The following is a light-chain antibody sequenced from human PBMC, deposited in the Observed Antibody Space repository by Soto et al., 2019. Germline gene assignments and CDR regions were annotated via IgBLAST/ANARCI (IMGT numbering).Light chain of an antibody. CDR2: GNN. CDR3: QSYDSSLSGSV. J-gene: IGLJ3*02. V-gene: IGLV1-40*01. CDR1: SFDIGAGYH. Sequence: QPVLTQPPSVSGAPGQRVTISCTGSSFDIGAGYHVHWYQQLPGTAPKLLIYGNNNRPSGVPDRFSGSKSGTSASLAITGLQAEDEADYYCQSYDSSLSGSVFGGGTKLTVL.